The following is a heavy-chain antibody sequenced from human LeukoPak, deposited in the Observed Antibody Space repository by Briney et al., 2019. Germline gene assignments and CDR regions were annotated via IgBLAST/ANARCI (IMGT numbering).Heavy chain of an antibody. J-gene: IGHJ4*02. CDR3: ARALRLDY. CDR2: IHHSGNI. V-gene: IGHV4-34*01. Sequence: SETLSLTCAVYGGSFSGYYWGWIRQPPGKGLEWIGSIHHSGNIFYNPSLKSRVTISVDTSKNQFSLKLSSVTAADTAVYYCARALRLDYWGQGTLVTVSS. CDR1: GGSFSGYY.